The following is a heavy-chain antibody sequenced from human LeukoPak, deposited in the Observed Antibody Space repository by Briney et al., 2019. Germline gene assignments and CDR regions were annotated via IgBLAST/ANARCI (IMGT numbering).Heavy chain of an antibody. CDR1: GGSISSGGYS. Sequence: SETLSLTCAVSGGSISSGGYSWSWNRQPPGKGLEWIGYIYHSGSTYYNPSLKSRVTISVDRSKNQFSLKLSSVTAADTAVYYCASQLWFGEQNWFDPWGQGTLVTVSS. V-gene: IGHV4-30-2*01. CDR3: ASQLWFGEQNWFDP. CDR2: IYHSGST. J-gene: IGHJ5*02. D-gene: IGHD3-10*01.